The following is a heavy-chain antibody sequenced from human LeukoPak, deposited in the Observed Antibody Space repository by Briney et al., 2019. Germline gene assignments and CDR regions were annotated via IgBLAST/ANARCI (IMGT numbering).Heavy chain of an antibody. J-gene: IGHJ4*02. CDR3: ARRTFSSSYYVFDY. D-gene: IGHD6-13*01. CDR2: LFDSGST. CDR1: GGSISRDY. V-gene: IGHV4-59*08. Sequence: SETLSLTCTVSGGSISRDYWTWIRQSPGKGLEWIGHLFDSGSTTYNPSLKSRVTISVDTSKSQFSLRLSSVTAADTAVYYCARRTFSSSYYVFDYWGQGTLVTVSS.